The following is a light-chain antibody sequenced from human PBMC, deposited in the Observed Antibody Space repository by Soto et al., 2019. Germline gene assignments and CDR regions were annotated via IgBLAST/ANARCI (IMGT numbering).Light chain of an antibody. V-gene: IGLV1-40*01. CDR3: QSYDSSLSNSGV. J-gene: IGLJ3*02. Sequence: QSVLTQPPSVSGAPGQRVTISCTGSSSNIGAGYGVHWYQQLPGTAPKLLIYDNSNRPSGVPDRFSGSKSGTSASLAITGLQGEYKADYYCQSYDSSLSNSGVFGGGTKLTVL. CDR2: DNS. CDR1: SSNIGAGYG.